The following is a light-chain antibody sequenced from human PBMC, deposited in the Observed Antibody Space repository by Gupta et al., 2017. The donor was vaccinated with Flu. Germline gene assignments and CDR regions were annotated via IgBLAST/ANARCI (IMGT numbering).Light chain of an antibody. J-gene: IGLJ3*02. CDR3: AAGDNIVNDL. CDR2: ENA. CDR1: NSVYNY. Sequence: IISCHETNSVYNYVFWYHHIPGTAARVVLYENATRPTGISESFSASASDTAATLAIKGHKSVDDAYYYVAAGDNIVNDLFGGGTTLTVL. V-gene: IGLV1-51*01.